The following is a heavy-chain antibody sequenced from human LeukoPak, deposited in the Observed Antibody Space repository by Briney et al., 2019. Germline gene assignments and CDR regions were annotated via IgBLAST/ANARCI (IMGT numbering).Heavy chain of an antibody. CDR1: GYTFTGYY. Sequence: VASVKVSCKASGYTFTGYYMHWVRHAPGQGLEWMGWINPNSGGTNYAQKFQGRVTMTRDTSISTAYMELSRLRSDDTAVYYCARDVFSSSFYYYYYMDVWGKGTTVTVSS. V-gene: IGHV1-2*02. CDR2: INPNSGGT. J-gene: IGHJ6*03. CDR3: ARDVFSSSFYYYYYMDV. D-gene: IGHD6-13*01.